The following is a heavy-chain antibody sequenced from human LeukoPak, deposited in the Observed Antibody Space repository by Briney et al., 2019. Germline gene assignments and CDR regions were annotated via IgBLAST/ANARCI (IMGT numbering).Heavy chain of an antibody. CDR2: XDPEDGET. CDR3: ATAPDYNWNSNFDY. J-gene: IGHJ4*02. Sequence: ASVKVSCKVSGYXXXXLSXXWVRQAPGXXXXXXXXXDPEDGETIYAQKFQGRVTMTEDTSTDTAYMELSSLRSEDTAVYYCATAPDYNWNSNFDYWGQGTLVTVSS. D-gene: IGHD1-7*01. CDR1: GYXXXXLS. V-gene: IGHV1-24*01.